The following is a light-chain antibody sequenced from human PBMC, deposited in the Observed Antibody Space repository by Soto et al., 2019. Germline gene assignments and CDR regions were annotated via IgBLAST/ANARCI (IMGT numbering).Light chain of an antibody. CDR1: QSLVYSDGNAY. J-gene: IGKJ1*01. CDR2: KAS. V-gene: IGKV2-30*01. Sequence: DVVMTQSPLSLPVTLGQPASISCRSSQSLVYSDGNAYLSWFQQRPGQSPRRLIYKASNRDSGGTDRFSGSRSGTDFTLQINRVEAEDVGIYYCMQGTHWPPTFGRGTRVEIK. CDR3: MQGTHWPPT.